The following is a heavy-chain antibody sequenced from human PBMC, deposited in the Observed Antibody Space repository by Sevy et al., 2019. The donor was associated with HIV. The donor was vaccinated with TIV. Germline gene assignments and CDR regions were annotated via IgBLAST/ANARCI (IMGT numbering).Heavy chain of an antibody. CDR3: AKDRDDYDWGSYRLGD. V-gene: IGHV3-30*18. CDR1: GFIFSNYG. CDR2: VSYDGTNK. J-gene: IGHJ4*02. Sequence: GGSLRLSCAASGFIFSNYGMYWVRQAPGKGLEWVAVVSYDGTNKYYADSVKGRFTISRDNSKNTLFLQMNSLRAEDTALYYCAKDRDDYDWGSYRLGDWGQGTLVTVSS. D-gene: IGHD3-16*02.